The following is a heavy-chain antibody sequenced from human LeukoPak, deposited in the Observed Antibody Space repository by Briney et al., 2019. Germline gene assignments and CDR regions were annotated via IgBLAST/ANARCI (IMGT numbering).Heavy chain of an antibody. CDR3: AKHSRTGSSFDPFEY. D-gene: IGHD3-10*01. CDR2: IYPGDSDT. Sequence: RAGESLKISCKGSGYSFTSYWIGWVRQMPGKGLEWMGIIYPGDSDTRYSPSFQGQVTISADKSISTAYLQWSRLKASDTAIYYCAKHSRTGSSFDPFEYWGQGTLVTVSS. J-gene: IGHJ4*02. CDR1: GYSFTSYW. V-gene: IGHV5-51*01.